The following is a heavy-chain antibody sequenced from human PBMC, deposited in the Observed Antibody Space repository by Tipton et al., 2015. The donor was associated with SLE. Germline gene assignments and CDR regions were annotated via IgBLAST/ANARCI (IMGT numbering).Heavy chain of an antibody. J-gene: IGHJ5*02. V-gene: IGHV4-4*07. Sequence: TLSLTCTVSGGSISSYYWSWIRQPAGNGLEWIGRIYTSGNTNYNPSPKSRVTMSVDTSKNQFSLRLSSVTAADTAVYYCARGGASSKWLDPWGPGTLVTVSS. D-gene: IGHD6-6*01. CDR1: GGSISSYY. CDR2: IYTSGNT. CDR3: ARGGASSKWLDP.